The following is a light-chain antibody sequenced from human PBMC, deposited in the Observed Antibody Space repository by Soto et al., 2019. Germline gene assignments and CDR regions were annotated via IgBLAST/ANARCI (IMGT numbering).Light chain of an antibody. CDR2: EAS. CDR1: SSDVGSYNL. J-gene: IGLJ1*01. Sequence: QSALTQPASVSGSPGQSITISCTGTSSDVGSYNLVSWYQQHPGEAPKLLVYEASKRPSGVSNRSSGSKSGNTASLTISGLQAEDEADYYCCSYAGGTTYVFGTGTKLTVL. V-gene: IGLV2-23*01. CDR3: CSYAGGTTYV.